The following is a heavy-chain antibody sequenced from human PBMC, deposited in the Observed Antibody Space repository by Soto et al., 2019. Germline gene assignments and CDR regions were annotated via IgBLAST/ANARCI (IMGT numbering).Heavy chain of an antibody. CDR2: IWYDGSNK. J-gene: IGHJ4*02. CDR3: ARDDGQRYDDHAY. D-gene: IGHD3-3*01. CDR1: GFTFSRHG. V-gene: IGHV3-33*01. Sequence: PGGSLRLSCAASGFTFSRHGMHWVRQAPGKGLEWVAVIWYDGSNKYYADSVKGRFTISRDNSKNTLYLQMNSLRAEDTAVYYCARDDGQRYDDHAYWGQGTLVTVSS.